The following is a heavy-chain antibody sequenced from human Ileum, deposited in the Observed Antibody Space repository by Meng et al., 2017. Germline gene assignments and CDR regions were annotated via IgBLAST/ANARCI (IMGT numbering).Heavy chain of an antibody. CDR2: INSDGGRI. V-gene: IGHV3-74*01. Sequence: GESLKISCTASGFTFNIYWMHWVRQAPGKGLVWVSRINSDGGRISYADSVKGRFTISRDNAKNTLYLQMNSLRAEDTAVYYCARGFPDYYESSGYRDYWGQGTLVTVSS. J-gene: IGHJ4*02. CDR3: ARGFPDYYESSGYRDY. D-gene: IGHD3-22*01. CDR1: GFTFNIYW.